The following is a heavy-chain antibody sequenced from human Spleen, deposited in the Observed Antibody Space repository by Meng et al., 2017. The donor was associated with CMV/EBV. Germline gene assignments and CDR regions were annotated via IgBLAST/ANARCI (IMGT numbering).Heavy chain of an antibody. J-gene: IGHJ4*02. CDR3: AKKSFWRALEY. D-gene: IGHD3-3*01. V-gene: IGHV3-23*01. CDR2: ISGSGGTT. Sequence: GGSLRLSCAASGFTFSNYAMNWVRQAPGKGLEWVAGISGSGGTTHYANSVKGRFTVSRDSSQSMMYLQMNSLRADDTAVYYCAKKSFWRALEYWGQGTLVTVSS. CDR1: GFTFSNYA.